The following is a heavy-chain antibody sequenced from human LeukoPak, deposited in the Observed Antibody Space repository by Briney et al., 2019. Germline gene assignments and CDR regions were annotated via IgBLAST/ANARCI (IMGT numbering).Heavy chain of an antibody. CDR1: GFTFSDYY. CDR3: ARDHCGSTSCYDY. V-gene: IGHV3-11*01. Sequence: GGSLRLSCAASGFTFSDYYMTWIRQAPGEGLEWLSYISGSGTTIYYADSVKGRFTISRDNAKNSLYLQMNSLRAEDTAVYYCARDHCGSTSCYDYWGQGTLVTVSS. CDR2: ISGSGTTI. D-gene: IGHD2-2*01. J-gene: IGHJ4*02.